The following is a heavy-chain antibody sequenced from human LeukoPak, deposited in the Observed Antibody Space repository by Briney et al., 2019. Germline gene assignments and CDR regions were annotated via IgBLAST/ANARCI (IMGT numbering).Heavy chain of an antibody. CDR3: AANLKGYCTNGVCGFDY. V-gene: IGHV1-58*02. CDR2: IVVGSGNT. J-gene: IGHJ4*02. CDR1: GFTFTSSA. Sequence: TSVKVSCKASGFTFTSSAMQWMQQARGQRLEWIGWIVVGSGNTNYAQKFQERVTITRDMSTSTAYMELSSLRSEDTAVYYCAANLKGYCTNGVCGFDYWGQGTLVTVSS. D-gene: IGHD2-8*01.